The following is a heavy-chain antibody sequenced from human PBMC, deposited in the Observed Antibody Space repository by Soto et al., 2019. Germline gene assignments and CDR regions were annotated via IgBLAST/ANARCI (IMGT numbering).Heavy chain of an antibody. J-gene: IGHJ4*02. V-gene: IGHV4-39*07. CDR1: GGSISSSSYY. Sequence: PSETLSLTCTVSGGSISSSSYYWGWIRQPPGKGLEWIGSIYYSGSTYYNPSLKSRVTISVDTSKNQFSLKLSSVTAAATAVYYCARWDSTSGRENFGNWGQGSLITVS. CDR3: ARWDSTSGRENFGN. D-gene: IGHD1-26*01. CDR2: IYYSGST.